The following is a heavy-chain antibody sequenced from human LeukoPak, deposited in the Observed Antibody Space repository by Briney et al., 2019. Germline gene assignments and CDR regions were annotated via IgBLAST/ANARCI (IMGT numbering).Heavy chain of an antibody. J-gene: IGHJ4*02. CDR2: IYTSGST. CDR3: ARENSGSYREFDY. V-gene: IGHV4-4*07. Sequence: SETLSLTCTVSGGSISSYYWSWIRQPAGKGLEWIGHIYTSGSTNYNASLKSRVSMSVDTSKNQFSLKLSSVTAADTAVFYCARENSGSYREFDYWGQGKLVTVSS. D-gene: IGHD1-26*01. CDR1: GGSISSYY.